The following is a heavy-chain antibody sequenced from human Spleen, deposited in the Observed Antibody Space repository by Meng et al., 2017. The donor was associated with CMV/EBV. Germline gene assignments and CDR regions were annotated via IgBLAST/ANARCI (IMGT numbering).Heavy chain of an antibody. CDR2: IYYSGST. CDR3: ARLSAYNSRTY. D-gene: IGHD2/OR15-2a*01. J-gene: IGHJ4*02. CDR1: GGSFSGYY. Sequence: SETLSLTCAVYGGSFSGYYWSWIRQPPGKGLEWIGSIYYSGSTYYNPSLKSRVTISLDTSKNQFSVKLTSVTAADTAVYYCARLSAYNSRTYWGQGTLVTVSS. V-gene: IGHV4-34*01.